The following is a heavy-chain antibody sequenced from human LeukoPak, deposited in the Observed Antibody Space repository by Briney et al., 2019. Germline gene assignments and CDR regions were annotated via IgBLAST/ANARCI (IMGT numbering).Heavy chain of an antibody. CDR1: GYTFTAYY. CDR3: ARVYSSSSSFDY. CDR2: INPNGGGT. D-gene: IGHD6-6*01. Sequence: ASVKVSCKASGYTFTAYYIHWVRLAPGQGLEWMGWINPNGGGTNYAQKFQGRVTMTRDTSTSTVYMELSSLRSEDTAVYYCARVYSSSSSFDYWGQGTLVTVSS. J-gene: IGHJ4*02. V-gene: IGHV1-2*02.